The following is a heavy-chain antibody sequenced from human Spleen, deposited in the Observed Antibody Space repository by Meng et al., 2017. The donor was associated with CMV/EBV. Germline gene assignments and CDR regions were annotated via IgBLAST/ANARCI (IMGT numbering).Heavy chain of an antibody. CDR3: AKEYCANGVCYTAEDYFDY. CDR2: MNPNAGGT. J-gene: IGHJ4*02. V-gene: IGHV1-2*02. CDR1: GYTFTSYA. Sequence: ASVKVSCKAYGYTFTSYAMRWVRQAPGQGLEWMGWMNPNAGGTKFAQKFQGRVTMTRDMSISTAYMALSGLTSDDTAVYYCAKEYCANGVCYTAEDYFDYWGQGTLVTVSS. D-gene: IGHD2-8*01.